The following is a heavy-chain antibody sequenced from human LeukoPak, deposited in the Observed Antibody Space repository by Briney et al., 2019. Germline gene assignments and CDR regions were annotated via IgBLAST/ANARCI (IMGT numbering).Heavy chain of an antibody. D-gene: IGHD3-9*01. CDR1: GGTFSSYA. Sequence: PEASVKVSCKASGGTFSSYAISWVRQAPGQGLEWMGGIIPIFGTANYAQKFQGRVTITADKSTSTAYMELSSLRSEDTAVYYCAREPPYYDILTGYLQGFDPWGEGTLVTVSS. CDR3: AREPPYYDILTGYLQGFDP. CDR2: IIPIFGTA. J-gene: IGHJ5*02. V-gene: IGHV1-69*06.